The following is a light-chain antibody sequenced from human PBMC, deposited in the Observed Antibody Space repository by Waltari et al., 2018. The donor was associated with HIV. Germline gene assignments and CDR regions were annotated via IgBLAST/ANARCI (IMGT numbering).Light chain of an antibody. Sequence: DFVTTQSPDSLPVSLGEPDTINCKSSQSVLYSATKKNSLAWYQQKPGQPPKLLISWASTRESGVPARFSGSGSGTDFTLTINNRQAEDVAVYYCQQYYTTPLSFGGGTEVEIK. CDR3: QQYYTTPLS. CDR1: QSVLYSATKKNS. V-gene: IGKV4-1*01. J-gene: IGKJ4*01. CDR2: WAS.